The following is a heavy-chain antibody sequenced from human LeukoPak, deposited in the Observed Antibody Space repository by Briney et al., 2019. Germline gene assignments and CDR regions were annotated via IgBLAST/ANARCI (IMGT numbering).Heavy chain of an antibody. CDR2: INNEGSTT. J-gene: IGHJ6*02. D-gene: IGHD6-6*01. V-gene: IGHV3-74*01. Sequence: PGGSLRLSCAASGFTFSSYWMHWVRQAPGQGLVWVSRINNEGSTTAYADSVKGRFTISRDNANNTVYLQMNSLRAEDTAVYYCARGVHYGMDVWGQGTTVTVSS. CDR1: GFTFSSYW. CDR3: ARGVHYGMDV.